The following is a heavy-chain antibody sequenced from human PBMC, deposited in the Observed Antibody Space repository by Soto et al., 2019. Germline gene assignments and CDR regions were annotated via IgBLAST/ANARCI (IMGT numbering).Heavy chain of an antibody. V-gene: IGHV1-3*01. J-gene: IGHJ5*02. Sequence: ASVKVSCKASGYTFTSYDMHWVRQAPGQRLEWMGWINAGNGNTKYSQKFQGRVTMTTDTSTSTAYMELRSLRSDDTAVYYCARGVGSESYYNQYNWFDPWSQGTLVTVSS. CDR2: INAGNGNT. CDR3: ARGVGSESYYNQYNWFDP. CDR1: GYTFTSYD. D-gene: IGHD3-10*01.